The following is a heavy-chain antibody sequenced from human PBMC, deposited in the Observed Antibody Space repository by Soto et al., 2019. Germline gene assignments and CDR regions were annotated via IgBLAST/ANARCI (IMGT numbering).Heavy chain of an antibody. CDR2: ITSSGGST. V-gene: IGHV3-23*01. J-gene: IGHJ4*02. D-gene: IGHD1-20*01. CDR3: AKVGITGTKYFEY. CDR1: GFTFSSYG. Sequence: GGSLRLSCAASGFTFSSYGMSWVRQAPGKGLEWVSSITSSGGSTYYADSVKGRFTISRDNSKNTLYLQMNSLRAEDTAVYYCAKVGITGTKYFEYWGQGTLVTVSS.